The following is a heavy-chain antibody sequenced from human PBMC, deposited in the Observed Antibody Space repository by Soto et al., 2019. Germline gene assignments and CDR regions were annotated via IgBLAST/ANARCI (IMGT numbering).Heavy chain of an antibody. CDR2: IYYSGST. D-gene: IGHD6-6*01. J-gene: IGHJ2*01. Sequence: SETLSLTCTVSGGSISSSSYYWGWIRKPPGKGLEWIGSIYYSGSTNYNPSLKSRVTISVDTSKTEFSLKLNSVTAADTAVYYCAKGGGTSSTSDWYFDLWGRGALVTVSS. CDR3: AKGGGTSSTSDWYFDL. CDR1: GGSISSSSYY. V-gene: IGHV4-39*07.